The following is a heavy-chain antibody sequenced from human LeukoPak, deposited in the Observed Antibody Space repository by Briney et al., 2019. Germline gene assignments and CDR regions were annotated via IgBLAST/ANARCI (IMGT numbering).Heavy chain of an antibody. CDR2: IKQDGNEK. CDR1: GFTFSSYW. CDR3: ATDGSPFDN. J-gene: IGHJ4*02. Sequence: GGPLRLSCAASGFTFSSYWMSWVRQPPGKGLEWVANIKQDGNEKYYLDSVKGRFTISRDNAKNSLYLQMDSLRAEDTAVYYCATDGSPFDNWGQGTLVTVSS. V-gene: IGHV3-7*01.